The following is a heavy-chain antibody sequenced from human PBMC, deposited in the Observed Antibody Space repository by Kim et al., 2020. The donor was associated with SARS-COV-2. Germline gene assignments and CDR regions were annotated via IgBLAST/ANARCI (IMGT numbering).Heavy chain of an antibody. V-gene: IGHV4-34*01. J-gene: IGHJ4*02. D-gene: IGHD6-13*01. Sequence: SETLSLTCAVYGGSFSGYYWSWIRQPPGKGLEWIGEINHSGSTNYNPSLKSRVTISVDTSKNQFSLKLSSVTAADTAVYYCATKYSSSWSRGPYYWGQGTLVTVSS. CDR2: INHSGST. CDR1: GGSFSGYY. CDR3: ATKYSSSWSRGPYY.